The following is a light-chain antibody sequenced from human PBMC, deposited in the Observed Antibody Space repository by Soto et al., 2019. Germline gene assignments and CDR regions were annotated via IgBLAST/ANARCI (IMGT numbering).Light chain of an antibody. J-gene: IGKJ3*01. Sequence: EIVLTQSPGTLSLSPGESATLSCRATQSVSSSFLAWYQQKPGQAPRLLIYGASSRATGIPDRFSGSGSGTDFTLTISRLEPEDFAVYYCQLYGSSPLPFGPGTKVDIK. CDR1: QSVSSSF. V-gene: IGKV3-20*01. CDR2: GAS. CDR3: QLYGSSPLP.